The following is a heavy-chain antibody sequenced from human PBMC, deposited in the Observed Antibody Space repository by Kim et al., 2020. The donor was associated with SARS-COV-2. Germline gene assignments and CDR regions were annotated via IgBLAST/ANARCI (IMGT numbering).Heavy chain of an antibody. V-gene: IGHV3-9*01. CDR3: AEDSYSSSWYESDH. J-gene: IGHJ4*02. Sequence: ADSVKRFITISRDNAKDLLYLQMSSLRAEDTALYYCAEDSYSSSWYESDHWGQGTLVTVSS. D-gene: IGHD6-13*01.